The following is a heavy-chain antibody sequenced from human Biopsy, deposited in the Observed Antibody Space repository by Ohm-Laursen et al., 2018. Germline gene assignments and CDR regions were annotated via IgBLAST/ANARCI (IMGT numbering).Heavy chain of an antibody. CDR3: VRSRAGGATWGMDV. J-gene: IGHJ6*02. D-gene: IGHD3-16*01. CDR1: GDAFLGYY. Sequence: GSSVKVSCKTSGDAFLGYYLHWVRQAPGQGLEWMGWINPDNGGTIHAQKFQGRVTVTRDTSISTAYVEVTSLRSDDTAVYYCVRSRAGGATWGMDVWGQGTTVTVSS. V-gene: IGHV1-2*02. CDR2: INPDNGGT.